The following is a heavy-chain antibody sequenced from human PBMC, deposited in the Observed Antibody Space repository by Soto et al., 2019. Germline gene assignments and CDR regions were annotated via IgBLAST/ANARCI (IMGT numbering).Heavy chain of an antibody. CDR2: ISYDGSNK. Sequence: GGSLRLSCAASGFTFSSYAMHWVRQAPGKGLEWVAVISYDGSNKYYADSVKGRFTISRDNSKNTLYLQMNSLRAEDTAVYYGARVESVETGDVFGGAFDIWGQGTMVTVSS. J-gene: IGHJ3*02. V-gene: IGHV3-30*04. CDR1: GFTFSSYA. CDR3: ARVESVETGDVFGGAFDI. D-gene: IGHD2-21*02.